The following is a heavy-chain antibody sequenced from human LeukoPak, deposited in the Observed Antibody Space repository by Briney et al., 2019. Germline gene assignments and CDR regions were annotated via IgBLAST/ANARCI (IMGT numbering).Heavy chain of an antibody. CDR1: GGSISSYY. CDR3: ARDTRGSSSSWFFDY. Sequence: SETLSLTCTVSGGSISSYYWSWIRQPPGKGLEWIGYIYYSGSTNYNPSLKSRVTISVDTSKNQFSLKPSSVTAADTAVYYCARDTRGSSSSWFFDYWGQGTLVTVSS. CDR2: IYYSGST. V-gene: IGHV4-59*01. J-gene: IGHJ4*02. D-gene: IGHD6-13*01.